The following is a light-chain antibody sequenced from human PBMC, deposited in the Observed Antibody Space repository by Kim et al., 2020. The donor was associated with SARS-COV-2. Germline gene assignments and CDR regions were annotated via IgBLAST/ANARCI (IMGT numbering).Light chain of an antibody. CDR1: QSVGSN. CDR3: HQYNDWPRT. Sequence: EVVMTQSPATLSVSPGERSTLSCRASQSVGSNLAWYQQKPGQTPRLLIYGASTRVTVIPARFSGSGSGTEFTLTISSLQSEDSAVYYCHQYNDWPRTFGQGTKV. V-gene: IGKV3-15*01. J-gene: IGKJ1*01. CDR2: GAS.